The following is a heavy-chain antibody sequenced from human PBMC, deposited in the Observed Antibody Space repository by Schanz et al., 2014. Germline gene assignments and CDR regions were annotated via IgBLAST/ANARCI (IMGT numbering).Heavy chain of an antibody. Sequence: EVQLVESGGGLVQPRGSLRLSCAASEFSFSSFGMNWVRQAPGKGLEWVSYISSSSSTIYYADSVKGRFTISRDNAKNSLSLQMNSLRAEDTGVYYCARGREVVAKRFDVWGQGTMVTVSS. CDR3: ARGREVVAKRFDV. J-gene: IGHJ3*01. CDR1: EFSFSSFG. D-gene: IGHD3-22*01. CDR2: ISSSSSTI. V-gene: IGHV3-48*01.